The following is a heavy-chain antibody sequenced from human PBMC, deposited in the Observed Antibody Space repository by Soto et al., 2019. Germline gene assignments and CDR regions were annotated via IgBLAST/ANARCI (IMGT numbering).Heavy chain of an antibody. CDR3: AREAGPDRWFDP. D-gene: IGHD6-19*01. V-gene: IGHV4-4*07. CDR1: GGSISSYY. CDR2: ISTSGTT. Sequence: SETLSLTCTVSGGSISSYYWSWIRRPPGKGLDWIGRISTSGTTNYNPSLKSRVTMSVDTSKNHFSLNLSSVTAADTAVYYCAREAGPDRWFDPWGQGTLVTVS. J-gene: IGHJ5*02.